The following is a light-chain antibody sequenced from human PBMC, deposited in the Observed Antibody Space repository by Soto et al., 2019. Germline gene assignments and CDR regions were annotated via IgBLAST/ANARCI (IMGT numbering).Light chain of an antibody. Sequence: EIVLTQSPGTLSLSPGGRATLSCRASQSVSRRLAWYQHRPGQSPRLLISGASMRASGVPVRFSGSGSGTDFFLTISRLEPEDFAVYYCQHYGETPITFGLGTRLEV. V-gene: IGKV3-20*01. CDR2: GAS. CDR1: QSVSRR. CDR3: QHYGETPIT. J-gene: IGKJ5*01.